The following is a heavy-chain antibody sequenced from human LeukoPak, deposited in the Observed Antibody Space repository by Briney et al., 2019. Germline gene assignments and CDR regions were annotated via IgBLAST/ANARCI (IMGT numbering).Heavy chain of an antibody. CDR1: GYTFTSDY. J-gene: IGHJ4*02. CDR3: ARAAGGGGPFDY. CDR2: INPSGGST. V-gene: IGHV1-46*01. Sequence: ASVKVSCKASGYTFTSDYIHWVRQAPGQGLEWMGVINPSGGSTRYAQKFQGRVTMTTDTSTSTAYMELRSLRSDDTAVYYCARAAGGGGPFDYWGQGTLVTVSS. D-gene: IGHD2-21*01.